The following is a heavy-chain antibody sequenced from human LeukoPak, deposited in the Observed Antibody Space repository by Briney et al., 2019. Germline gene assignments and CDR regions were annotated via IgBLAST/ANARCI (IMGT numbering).Heavy chain of an antibody. J-gene: IGHJ3*02. CDR1: GYTFTNYY. CDR3: ARGHGEDAFDI. V-gene: IGHV1-2*02. D-gene: IGHD3-3*01. CDR2: INSNRGGT. Sequence: ASVKVSCKASGYTFTNYYIHWVRHAPGQGLGRMGWINSNRGGTNYAQKFQGSVTMTRDTSISTAYMELRSVRSDDTAVYYCARGHGEDAFDIWGAGTMVTVSS.